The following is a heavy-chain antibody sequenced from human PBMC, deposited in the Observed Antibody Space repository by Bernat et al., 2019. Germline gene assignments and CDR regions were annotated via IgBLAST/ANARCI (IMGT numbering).Heavy chain of an antibody. D-gene: IGHD3-10*01. J-gene: IGHJ4*02. Sequence: VQLLESGGGLVQPGGSLRLSCAASGFTFSSYAMSWVRQAPGKGLEWVAVISYDGSNKYYADSVKGRFTISRDNSKNTLYLQMNSLRAEDTAVYYCARELGAHPGDYWGQGTLVTVSS. CDR1: GFTFSSYA. V-gene: IGHV3-30-3*01. CDR2: ISYDGSNK. CDR3: ARELGAHPGDY.